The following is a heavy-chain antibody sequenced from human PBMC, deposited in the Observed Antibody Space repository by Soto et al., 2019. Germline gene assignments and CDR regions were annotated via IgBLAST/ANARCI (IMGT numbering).Heavy chain of an antibody. CDR1: GYTLTELS. Sequence: GASVKVSCKVSGYTLTELSMHWVRQAPGKGLEWMGGFDPEDGETIYAQKFQGRVTMTEDTSTDTAYMELSSLRSEDTAVYYCATPFFGSYYADFDYWGQGTLVTVSS. V-gene: IGHV1-24*01. CDR2: FDPEDGET. D-gene: IGHD1-26*01. J-gene: IGHJ4*02. CDR3: ATPFFGSYYADFDY.